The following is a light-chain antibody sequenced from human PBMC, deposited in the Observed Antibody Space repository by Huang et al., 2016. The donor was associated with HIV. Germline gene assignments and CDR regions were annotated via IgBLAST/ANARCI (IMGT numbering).Light chain of an antibody. CDR3: QESDSTPLT. Sequence: DIQMTQSPSSLSASVGERVTITCRTSQNIKTYLIWYQHKPGKAPDLLIYAASSLRSGVPSRISASGGGTEFTFTNSSLRSDDFATYYCQESDSTPLTFGQGTKVEIK. CDR2: AAS. V-gene: IGKV1-39*01. J-gene: IGKJ1*01. CDR1: QNIKTY.